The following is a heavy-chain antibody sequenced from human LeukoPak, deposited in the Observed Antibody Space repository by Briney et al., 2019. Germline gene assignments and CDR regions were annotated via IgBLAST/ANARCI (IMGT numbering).Heavy chain of an antibody. CDR2: IRSDGTI. J-gene: IGHJ3*02. Sequence: GGSLRLSCEASGFTSFNFPMNWVRKAPGKGLEWVSHIRSDGTINYADSVKGRFTISRDDAKTSVYLQMNSLRDEDTAIYYCARDNIWAFDIWGQGTMVTVSS. CDR1: GFTSFNFP. D-gene: IGHD2/OR15-2a*01. V-gene: IGHV3-69-1*01. CDR3: ARDNIWAFDI.